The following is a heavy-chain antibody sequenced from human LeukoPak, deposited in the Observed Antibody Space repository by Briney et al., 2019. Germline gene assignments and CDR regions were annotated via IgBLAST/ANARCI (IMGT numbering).Heavy chain of an antibody. Sequence: GGSLRLSCAASGFTFNKSPMNWVRQAPGKGVEWISNIRDDSDGTTYADSVKGRFTISRDNAKNSLYLQINSLRAEDTAVYYCVKDLNWAFDYWGQGTLVAVSS. CDR2: IRDDSDGT. CDR3: VKDLNWAFDY. J-gene: IGHJ4*02. D-gene: IGHD3-16*01. V-gene: IGHV3-48*01. CDR1: GFTFNKSP.